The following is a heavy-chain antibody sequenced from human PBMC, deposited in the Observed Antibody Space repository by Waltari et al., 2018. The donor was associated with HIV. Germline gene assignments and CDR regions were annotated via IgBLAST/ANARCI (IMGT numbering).Heavy chain of an antibody. CDR3: VKERGPFNGFDI. J-gene: IGHJ3*02. CDR1: GFTFSSYG. CDR2: IWSDGYNK. V-gene: IGHV3-33*06. Sequence: QVYLMESGGGVVQPGGSLKLSCAASGFTFSSYGMHWVRQAPGKGLEWVAVIWSDGYNKFYADSVRGRFTFSRDNSKYTLSLQMNSLRVEDTALYYCVKERGPFNGFDIWGQGTMVTVSS. D-gene: IGHD3-16*01.